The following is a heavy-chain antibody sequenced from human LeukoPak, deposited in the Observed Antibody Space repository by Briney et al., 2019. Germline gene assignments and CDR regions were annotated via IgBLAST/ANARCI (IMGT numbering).Heavy chain of an antibody. CDR1: GGSISSSSYY. V-gene: IGHV4-39*07. CDR2: IYYSGST. J-gene: IGHJ4*02. Sequence: SETLSLTCTVSGGSISSSSYYWGWIRQPPGKGLEWIGSIYYSGSTYYNPSLKSRVTISVDTSKNQFSLKLSSVTAADTAVYYCARASTWNSLFDYWGQGTLVTVSS. CDR3: ARASTWNSLFDY. D-gene: IGHD1-1*01.